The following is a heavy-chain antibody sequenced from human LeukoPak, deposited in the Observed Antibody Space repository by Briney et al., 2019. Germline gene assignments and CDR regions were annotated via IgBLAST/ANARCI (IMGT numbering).Heavy chain of an antibody. CDR1: GYTFTSYG. J-gene: IGHJ4*02. CDR2: MNPNSGNT. D-gene: IGHD6-13*01. CDR3: ARGYSSSWYSNQDFDY. Sequence: GASVKVSCKASGYTFTSYGINWVRQATGQGLEWMGWMNPNSGNTGYAQKFQGRVTITRNTSISTAYMELSSLRSEDTAVYYCARGYSSSWYSNQDFDYWGQGTLVTVSS. V-gene: IGHV1-8*03.